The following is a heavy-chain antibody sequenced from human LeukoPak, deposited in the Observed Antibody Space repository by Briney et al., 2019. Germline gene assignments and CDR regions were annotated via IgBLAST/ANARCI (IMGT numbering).Heavy chain of an antibody. Sequence: GGSLRLSCAASGFTFSSYAMSWVRQAPGKGLEWVSAISGSGGSTYYADSVRGRFTISRDNSKNTLYLQMNSLRAEDTAVYYCAKVSGYSSRRYDAFDIWGQGTMVTVSS. CDR2: ISGSGGST. D-gene: IGHD6-13*01. V-gene: IGHV3-23*01. CDR1: GFTFSSYA. J-gene: IGHJ3*02. CDR3: AKVSGYSSRRYDAFDI.